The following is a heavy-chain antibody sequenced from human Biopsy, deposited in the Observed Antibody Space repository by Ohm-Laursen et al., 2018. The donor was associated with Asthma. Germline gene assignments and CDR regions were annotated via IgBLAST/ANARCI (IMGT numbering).Heavy chain of an antibody. CDR1: GFTFDDYA. V-gene: IGHV3-9*01. CDR3: AKGEWELLEANFDY. D-gene: IGHD1-26*01. J-gene: IGHJ4*02. Sequence: SLRLSCSASGFTFDDYAMHWVRQAPAKGLAWVSGISWNSGSIGYADSVKGRFTISRDNAKNSLYLQMNSLRAEDTALYYCAKGEWELLEANFDYWGQGTLVTVSS. CDR2: ISWNSGSI.